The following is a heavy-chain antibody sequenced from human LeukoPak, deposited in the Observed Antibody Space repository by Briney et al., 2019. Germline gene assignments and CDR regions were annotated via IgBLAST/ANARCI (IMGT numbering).Heavy chain of an antibody. J-gene: IGHJ4*02. V-gene: IGHV4-59*01. CDR3: ARAVAVAGTFKFDF. CDR1: GGSISGNY. Sequence: SETLSLTCTVSGGSISGNYWTWIRQPPGKGLDYIGHVFYTGSTNYSPSLKSRVTISIDTSNSHFSLKLTSVTAADTAVYYCARAVAVAGTFKFDFWGQGTLVTVSS. D-gene: IGHD6-19*01. CDR2: VFYTGST.